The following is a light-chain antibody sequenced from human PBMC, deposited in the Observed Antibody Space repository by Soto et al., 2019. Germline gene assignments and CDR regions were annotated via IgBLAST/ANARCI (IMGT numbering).Light chain of an antibody. CDR1: SSDVGGYNY. Sequence: QSALTQPPSASGSPGQSVTISCTGTSSDVGGYNYVSWYQQHPGKAPKLMIYEVSKRPSGVPDRFSGSKSGNTAPLTASGLQAEDEADYYCSSYAGSNNLVFGGGTKVTVL. V-gene: IGLV2-8*01. J-gene: IGLJ2*01. CDR3: SSYAGSNNLV. CDR2: EVS.